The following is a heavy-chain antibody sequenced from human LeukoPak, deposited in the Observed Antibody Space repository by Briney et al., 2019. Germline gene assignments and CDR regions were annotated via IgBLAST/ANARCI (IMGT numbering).Heavy chain of an antibody. CDR1: GFNFSTYG. V-gene: IGHV3-33*01. Sequence: GRSLTLSCAASGFNFSTYGMHWVRQAPGKGLEWVAVVWYDGSNIHYVDSVKGRFTISRDNSKSTLYLQMNSLTAEDTAVYYCARGGYSGTYYFDYWGQGTPVTFSS. D-gene: IGHD1-26*01. J-gene: IGHJ4*02. CDR3: ARGGYSGTYYFDY. CDR2: VWYDGSNI.